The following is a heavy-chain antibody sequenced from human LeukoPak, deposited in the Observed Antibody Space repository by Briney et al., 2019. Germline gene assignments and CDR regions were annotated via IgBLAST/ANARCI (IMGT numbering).Heavy chain of an antibody. D-gene: IGHD3-10*01. Sequence: SETLSLTCIVSGGSISSYYWSWIRQPPGKGLEWIGYIYYSGSTNYNPSLKSRVTISGDTSKKQFSLRLSSVTAADTAVYYCARQYTDASGSYNFDYWGQGTLVTVSS. V-gene: IGHV4-59*08. J-gene: IGHJ4*02. CDR3: ARQYTDASGSYNFDY. CDR1: GGSISSYY. CDR2: IYYSGST.